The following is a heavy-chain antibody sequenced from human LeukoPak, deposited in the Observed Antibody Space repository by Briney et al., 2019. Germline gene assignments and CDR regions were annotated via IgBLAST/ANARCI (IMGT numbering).Heavy chain of an antibody. V-gene: IGHV3-21*01. CDR1: GFTFSSYS. Sequence: GGSLRLSCAASGFTFSSYSMNWVRQAPGKGLEWVSSISSSSSYIYYADSVKGRFTISRDNAKNSLYLQMNSLRAEDTAVYYCARDLADILTGYVDYWGKGTTVTISS. CDR2: ISSSSSYI. CDR3: ARDLADILTGYVDY. D-gene: IGHD3-9*01. J-gene: IGHJ6*04.